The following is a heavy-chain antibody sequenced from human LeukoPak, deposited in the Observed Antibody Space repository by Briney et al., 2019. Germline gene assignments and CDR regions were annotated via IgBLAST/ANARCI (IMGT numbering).Heavy chain of an antibody. CDR2: ISYDGSNK. J-gene: IGHJ4*02. CDR3: ASVSGSYSTYLDY. D-gene: IGHD1-26*01. Sequence: PGGSLRLSCAASGFTFSSYAMHWVRQAPGKGLEWVAVISYDGSNKYYADSVKGRFTISRDNSKNTLYLQMNSLRAEDTAVYYCASVSGSYSTYLDYWGQGTLVTVSS. CDR1: GFTFSSYA. V-gene: IGHV3-30*04.